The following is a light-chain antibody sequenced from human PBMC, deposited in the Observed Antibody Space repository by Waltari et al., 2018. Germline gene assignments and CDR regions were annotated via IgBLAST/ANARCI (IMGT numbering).Light chain of an antibody. CDR1: SSYVGSYDH. J-gene: IGLJ2*01. CDR2: EVS. CDR3: CSYAGSSSFVI. Sequence: QSALTQPASVSGSPGQSITLSCPGSSSYVGSYDHVSLYPPPPNKAPEVIIYEVSKRPSGLSNRFSGSKSGNTASLTISGLQAEDEADYYCCSYAGSSSFVIFGGGTKLTVL. V-gene: IGLV2-23*02.